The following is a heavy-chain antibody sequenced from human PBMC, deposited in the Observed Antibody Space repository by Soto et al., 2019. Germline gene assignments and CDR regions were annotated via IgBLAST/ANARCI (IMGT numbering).Heavy chain of an antibody. J-gene: IGHJ6*02. D-gene: IGHD3-10*01. Sequence: PGGSLRLSCAASGFTFSSYAMHWVRQAPGKGLEWVAVISYDGSNKYYADSVKGRFTISRDNSKNTLYLQMNSLRAEDTAVYYCAKGFHPPVVRGVSYYGMDVWGQGTTVTVSS. CDR3: AKGFHPPVVRGVSYYGMDV. V-gene: IGHV3-30-3*01. CDR2: ISYDGSNK. CDR1: GFTFSSYA.